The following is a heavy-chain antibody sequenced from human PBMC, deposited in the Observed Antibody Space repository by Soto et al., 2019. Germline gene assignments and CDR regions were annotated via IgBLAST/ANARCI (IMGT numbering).Heavy chain of an antibody. D-gene: IGHD5-18*01. CDR3: ARGRDTAIPHFDY. V-gene: IGHV1-18*01. CDR2: ISAYNGNT. J-gene: IGHJ4*02. Sequence: QVQLVQSGAEVKKPGASVKVSCKASGYTFTSYGISWVRQAPGQGLEWMGWISAYNGNTNYAQKLQGRVRVPTDTATGTAYVEVRGVGSGDTAVYYCARGRDTAIPHFDYCGQGTLVNVSS. CDR1: GYTFTSYG.